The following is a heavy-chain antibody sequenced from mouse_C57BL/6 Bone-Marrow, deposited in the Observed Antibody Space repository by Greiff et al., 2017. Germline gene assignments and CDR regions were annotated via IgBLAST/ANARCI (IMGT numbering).Heavy chain of an antibody. D-gene: IGHD1-1*01. V-gene: IGHV1-53*01. J-gene: IGHJ2*01. CDR3: ARLTTVVAGNY. Sequence: QVQLQQPGTELVKPGASAKLSCKASGYTFTSYWMHWVKQRPGQGLEWIGNINPSNGGTNYNEKFKSKATLTVDKSSSTADMQLSSLTSEDSAVYYCARLTTVVAGNYWGQGTTLTVSS. CDR1: GYTFTSYW. CDR2: INPSNGGT.